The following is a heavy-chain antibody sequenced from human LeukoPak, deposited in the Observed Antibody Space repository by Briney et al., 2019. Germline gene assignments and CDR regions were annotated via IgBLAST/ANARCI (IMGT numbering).Heavy chain of an antibody. CDR2: ISYDGSNK. Sequence: GGSLRLSCAASGFTFSSYAMHWVRQAPGKGLEWVAVISYDGSNKYYADSVKGRFTISRDNSKNTLYLQMNSLRAEDTAVYYCATQEWLDYWGQGNLVTVSS. V-gene: IGHV3-30*04. J-gene: IGHJ4*02. D-gene: IGHD3-3*01. CDR3: ATQEWLDY. CDR1: GFTFSSYA.